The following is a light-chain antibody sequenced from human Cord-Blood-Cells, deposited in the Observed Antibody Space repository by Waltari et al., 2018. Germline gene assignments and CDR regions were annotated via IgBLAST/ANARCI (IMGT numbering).Light chain of an antibody. J-gene: IGLJ2*01. CDR1: SRDVGAYNY. CDR2: DVS. Sequence: QSALTQPASVSGSPRQSITISCTGTSRDVGAYNYVSWYQQHPGKAPIHMIYDVSNRPSGVSNRLSGSKSGNTASLTSSGLQAEDEADYYCSSYTSSSTVVFGGGTKLTVL. V-gene: IGLV2-14*01. CDR3: SSYTSSSTVV.